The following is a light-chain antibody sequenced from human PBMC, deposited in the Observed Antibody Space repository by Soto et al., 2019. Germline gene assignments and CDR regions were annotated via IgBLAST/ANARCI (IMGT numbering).Light chain of an antibody. J-gene: IGLJ1*01. V-gene: IGLV2-8*01. CDR3: CSYAGSKNGV. CDR1: SSDIGGYNY. Sequence: QSALTQPPSASGSPGQSVTISCTGTSSDIGGYNYVSWYQQHPGKAPKLMIYEVTKRPSGVPDRFSGSKSGNTASLTVSGLQAEDEADYYCCSYAGSKNGVFGTATKVTVL. CDR2: EVT.